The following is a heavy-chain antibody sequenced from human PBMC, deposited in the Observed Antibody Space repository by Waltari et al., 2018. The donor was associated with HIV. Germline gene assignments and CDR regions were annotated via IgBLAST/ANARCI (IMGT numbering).Heavy chain of an antibody. D-gene: IGHD3-10*01. Sequence: EVQLVESGGGLVQPGGTLRLSCAALGLPFSSFWMSWVRKAPGKGLEGVANIKQDGSEKYYVDSVNGRFTISRDNAENSLYLQMNSLRAEDTAVYYCARGGFYGSGSKVNWGQGTLVTVSS. CDR2: IKQDGSEK. CDR3: ARGGFYGSGSKVN. CDR1: GLPFSSFW. V-gene: IGHV3-7*04. J-gene: IGHJ4*02.